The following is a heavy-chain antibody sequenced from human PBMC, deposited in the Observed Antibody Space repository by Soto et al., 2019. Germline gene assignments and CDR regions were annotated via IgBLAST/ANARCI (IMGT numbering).Heavy chain of an antibody. Sequence: SGPTLVNPTQTLTLICSFSGFSLSTDGVGVGWIRQPPGKALEWLALIYWNDDKRYSPSLRSRLTITKDTSKNQVVLTMTNMDPVDTATYYCAHSSSTGTFYFYSYMDFSGEGTTVTAP. CDR2: IYWNDDK. CDR3: AHSSSTGTFYFYSYMDF. D-gene: IGHD1-1*01. V-gene: IGHV2-5*01. J-gene: IGHJ6*03. CDR1: GFSLSTDGVG.